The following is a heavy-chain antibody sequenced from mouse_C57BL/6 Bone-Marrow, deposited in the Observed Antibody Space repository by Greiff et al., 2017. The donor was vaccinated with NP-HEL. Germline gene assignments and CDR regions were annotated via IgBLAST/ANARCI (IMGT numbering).Heavy chain of an antibody. J-gene: IGHJ3*01. CDR3: AREGCYGSSLPA. Sequence: QVQLQQSGAELVKPGASVKISCKASGYAFSSYWMNWVKQRPGKGLEWIGQIYPGDGDTNYNGKFKGKATLTADKSSSTAYMQLSSLTSEDSAVYFCAREGCYGSSLPAWGQGTLVTVSA. CDR2: IYPGDGDT. V-gene: IGHV1-80*01. CDR1: GYAFSSYW. D-gene: IGHD1-1*01.